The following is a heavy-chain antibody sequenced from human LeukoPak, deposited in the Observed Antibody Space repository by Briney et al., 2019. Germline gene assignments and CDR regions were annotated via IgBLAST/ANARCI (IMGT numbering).Heavy chain of an antibody. V-gene: IGHV1-69*04. CDR2: IIPILGIA. D-gene: IGHD5-18*01. CDR3: ARETYSYGNDAFDI. J-gene: IGHJ3*02. CDR1: GGTFSSYA. Sequence: SVEVSCKASGGTFSSYAISWVRQAPGQGLEWMGRIIPILGIANYAQKFQGRVTITADKSTSTAYMELSSLRSEDTAVYYCARETYSYGNDAFDIWGQGTMVTVSS.